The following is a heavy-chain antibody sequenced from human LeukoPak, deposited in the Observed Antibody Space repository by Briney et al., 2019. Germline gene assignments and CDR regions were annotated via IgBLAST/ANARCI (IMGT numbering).Heavy chain of an antibody. J-gene: IGHJ5*02. V-gene: IGHV3-15*01. CDR3: TTENFSSRTSYIGWFS. D-gene: IGHD3-10*01. CDR2: SKSKRESGTT. Sequence: GGSLRLSFAASGFVFRDAWMSSVPQAPGQGLEWVGRSKSKRESGTTGYPAPVRGRFSVSRDDSKNTLYLQMDSMKADDTAVYYCTTENFSSRTSYIGWFSWGQGTLVTVSS. CDR1: GFVFRDAW.